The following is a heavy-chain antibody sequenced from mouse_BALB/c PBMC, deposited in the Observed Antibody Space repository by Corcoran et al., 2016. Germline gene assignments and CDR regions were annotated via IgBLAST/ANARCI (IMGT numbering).Heavy chain of an antibody. V-gene: IGHV14-3*02. CDR2: IDPANGNT. CDR3: ARSLPGWYFDV. D-gene: IGHD2-10*01. CDR1: GFNIKDTY. J-gene: IGHJ1*01. Sequence: EVQLQQSGAELVKPGASVKLSCTASGFNIKDTYMHWVKQRPEQGLEWIGRIDPANGNTKYDPKFQGKATITADTSSNTAYLQLSSLTSEDTAVYYCARSLPGWYFDVWGAGTTVTVSS.